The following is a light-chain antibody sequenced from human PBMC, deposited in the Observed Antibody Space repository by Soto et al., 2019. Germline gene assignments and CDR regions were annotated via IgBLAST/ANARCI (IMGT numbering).Light chain of an antibody. CDR2: EVS. CDR3: SSYTSSARV. V-gene: IGLV2-14*01. Sequence: QSALTQPAYVSXXPGQSITISCTGTSSDVGGYNYVSWYQQHPGKAPKLMIYEVSNRPSGVSNRFSGSKSGNTASLTISGLQAEDEADYYCSSYTSSARVFGTGTKVTVL. CDR1: SSDVGGYNY. J-gene: IGLJ1*01.